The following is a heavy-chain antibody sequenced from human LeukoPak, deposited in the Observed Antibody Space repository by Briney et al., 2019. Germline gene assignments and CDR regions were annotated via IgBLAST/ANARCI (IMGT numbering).Heavy chain of an antibody. CDR3: ARAEEDANNYQYDY. D-gene: IGHD5-24*01. J-gene: IGHJ4*02. Sequence: ASVKVSCKASGYTFTGYYMHWVRQAPGQGLEWMGWINHNSGGTNYAQKFQGRVTMTRDTSTTTVYMELSSLRSEDTAVYYCARAEEDANNYQYDYWGQGTLVTVSS. CDR1: GYTFTGYY. CDR2: INHNSGGT. V-gene: IGHV1-2*02.